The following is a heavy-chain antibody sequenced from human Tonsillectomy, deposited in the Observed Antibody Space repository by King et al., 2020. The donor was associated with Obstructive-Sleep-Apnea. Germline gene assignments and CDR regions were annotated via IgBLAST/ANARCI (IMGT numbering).Heavy chain of an antibody. Sequence: VQLHESGPGLVKPSETLALTCTVPGGFISSNYWSWIRQPPGKGLEWYGDFHYNGSTNYNPTLKRRVTLSVDTAKNQFSLKLSSVTAADTAVYYCARDLYSSGWVDYWGQGTLVTVAS. V-gene: IGHV4-59*01. CDR1: GGFISSNY. CDR2: FHYNGST. J-gene: IGHJ4*02. CDR3: ARDLYSSGWVDY. D-gene: IGHD6-19*01.